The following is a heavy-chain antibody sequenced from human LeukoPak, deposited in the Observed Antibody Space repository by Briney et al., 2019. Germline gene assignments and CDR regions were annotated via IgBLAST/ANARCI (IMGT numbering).Heavy chain of an antibody. J-gene: IGHJ4*02. V-gene: IGHV1-2*02. CDR3: ARVIAAASTRLDY. Sequence: ASVKVSCKASGYTFTDYYMHWVRQAPGQGLEWMGWINPNSGGTNYAQNFQGRVTMTRDTSISTAHMELSRLRSDDTAMYYCARVIAAASTRLDYWGQGTLVTVSS. CDR2: INPNSGGT. D-gene: IGHD6-13*01. CDR1: GYTFTDYY.